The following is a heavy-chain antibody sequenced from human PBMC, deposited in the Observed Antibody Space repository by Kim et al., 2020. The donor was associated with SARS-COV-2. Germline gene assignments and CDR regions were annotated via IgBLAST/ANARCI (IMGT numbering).Heavy chain of an antibody. V-gene: IGHV3-30*02. CDR2: SNK. D-gene: IGHD6-13*01. Sequence: SNKYYADSVKGRFTISRDNSKNTLYLQMNSLRAEDTAVYYCAKDEAAAGNWYFDLWGRGTLVTVSS. J-gene: IGHJ2*01. CDR3: AKDEAAAGNWYFDL.